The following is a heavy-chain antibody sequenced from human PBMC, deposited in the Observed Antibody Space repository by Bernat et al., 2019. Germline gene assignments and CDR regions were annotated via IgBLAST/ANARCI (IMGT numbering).Heavy chain of an antibody. CDR3: ARDLRIADTAMVSAFDI. V-gene: IGHV3-21*01. Sequence: EVQLVESGGGLVKPGGSLRLSCAASGFTFSSYSMNWVRQAPGKGLEWVSSISSSSSYIYYADSVKGRFTISRDNAKNSLYLQMNSLRAEDTAVYYWARDLRIADTAMVSAFDIWGQGTMVTVSS. CDR1: GFTFSSYS. CDR2: ISSSSSYI. J-gene: IGHJ3*02. D-gene: IGHD5-18*01.